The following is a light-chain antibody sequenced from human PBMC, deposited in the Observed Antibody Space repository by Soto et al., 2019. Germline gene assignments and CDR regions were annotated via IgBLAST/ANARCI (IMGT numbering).Light chain of an antibody. Sequence: DIELTQSPSSLSASVGDRVTVTCRSSQKINIYLNWYQQKPGKAPKLLIFESSNLQSGVPSRFSGSGSRRDFTLTISSLQREDFATYFCQQTSTAPFTFGPGTKVDFK. V-gene: IGKV1-39*01. CDR1: QKINIY. CDR3: QQTSTAPFT. J-gene: IGKJ3*01. CDR2: ESS.